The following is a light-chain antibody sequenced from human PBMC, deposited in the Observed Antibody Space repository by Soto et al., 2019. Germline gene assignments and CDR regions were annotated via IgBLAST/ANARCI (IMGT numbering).Light chain of an antibody. CDR3: QQYYTTLS. J-gene: IGKJ4*01. CDR2: WAS. V-gene: IGKV4-1*01. CDR1: QSVLYNSDNKNY. Sequence: DIVMTQSPDSLAVSLGERATINCKSSQSVLYNSDNKNYLAWYQQKPGQPPKLLIYWASTRDSGVPDRFSGSGSGADFNLNISSLQAEDVAVYYCQQYYTTLSFGGGTKVEIK.